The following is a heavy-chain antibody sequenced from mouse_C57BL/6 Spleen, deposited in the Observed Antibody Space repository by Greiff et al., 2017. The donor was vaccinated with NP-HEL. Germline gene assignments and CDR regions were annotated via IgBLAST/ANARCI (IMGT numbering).Heavy chain of an antibody. J-gene: IGHJ4*01. V-gene: IGHV5-17*01. CDR3: ARTGSNYDAMDY. D-gene: IGHD2-5*01. CDR2: ISSGSSTI. Sequence: EVHLVESGGGLVKPGGSLKLSCAASGFTFSDYGMHWVRQAPEKGLEWVAYISSGSSTIYYADTVKGRCTISRDNAKNTLFLQMTSLRSEDTAMYYCARTGSNYDAMDYWGQGTSVTVSS. CDR1: GFTFSDYG.